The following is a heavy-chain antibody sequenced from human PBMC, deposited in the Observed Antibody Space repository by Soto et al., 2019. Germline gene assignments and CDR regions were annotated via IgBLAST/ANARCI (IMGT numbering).Heavy chain of an antibody. V-gene: IGHV4-4*02. CDR1: GGAISSSNC. CDR3: ARTYYDFWSGPPIDY. CDR2: IYHSGST. Sequence: AETLSLTCAVSGGAISSSNCLILFRHPPGKGLEWIGEIYHSGSTNYNPSLKSRVTISVDKSKNQFSLKLSSVTAADTAVYYCARTYYDFWSGPPIDYWGQGTLVTVSS. D-gene: IGHD3-3*01. J-gene: IGHJ4*02.